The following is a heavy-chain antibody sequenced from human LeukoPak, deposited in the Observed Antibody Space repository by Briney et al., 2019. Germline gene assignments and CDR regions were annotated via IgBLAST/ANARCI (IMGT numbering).Heavy chain of an antibody. Sequence: GESLKISCKASGYTFSSYWIAWLRQMPGKGLEWMGIIYPGDSDTRYSPSFQGQVTISADKSISTAYLQWSSLKASDTAMYYCARRDYGGKHFDYWGQGTLVTVSS. V-gene: IGHV5-51*01. CDR3: ARRDYGGKHFDY. CDR2: IYPGDSDT. D-gene: IGHD4-23*01. J-gene: IGHJ4*02. CDR1: GYTFSSYW.